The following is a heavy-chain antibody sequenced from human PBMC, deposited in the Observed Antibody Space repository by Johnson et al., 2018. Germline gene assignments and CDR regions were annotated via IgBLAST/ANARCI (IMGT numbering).Heavy chain of an antibody. CDR2: ISCDGSNK. Sequence: VQLVQSGGGVVQPGRSLRLSRAASGFTLGRCGLRWVRQAPGRGLECVALISCDGSNKHYADPVKGRFTSSRDNSKNTMSLQMSSLRADDPAVYYCARRDLDHAFDIWGQGTMVTVAS. V-gene: IGHV3-33*05. CDR3: ARRDLDHAFDI. CDR1: GFTLGRCG. J-gene: IGHJ3*02.